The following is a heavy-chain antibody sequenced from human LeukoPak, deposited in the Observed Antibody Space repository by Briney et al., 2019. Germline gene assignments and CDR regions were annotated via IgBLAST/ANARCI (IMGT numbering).Heavy chain of an antibody. D-gene: IGHD1-7*01. CDR3: ARDLRITGTTGDY. V-gene: IGHV3-74*01. Sequence: GGSLTLSCAASGFTFSSYWMHWVRQGPGKELVWVSCIRGDGVTTTYADSVKGRFTISRDNAKNSLYLQMNSLRAEDTAVYYCARDLRITGTTGDYWGQGTLVTVSS. CDR2: IRGDGVTT. J-gene: IGHJ4*02. CDR1: GFTFSSYW.